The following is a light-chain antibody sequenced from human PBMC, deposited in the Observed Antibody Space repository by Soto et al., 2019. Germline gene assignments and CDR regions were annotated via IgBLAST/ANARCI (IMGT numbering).Light chain of an antibody. CDR1: QSVGTS. Sequence: EIVLTQSPGTLSLSPGERATLSCRASQSVGTSLVWYQQKPGQAPRLLVYGASSRATDIPDRFSGSGSGTDFTLTISRLEPEDFAVYSCQQYGASPLTFGGGTKVDIK. CDR2: GAS. J-gene: IGKJ4*01. V-gene: IGKV3-20*01. CDR3: QQYGASPLT.